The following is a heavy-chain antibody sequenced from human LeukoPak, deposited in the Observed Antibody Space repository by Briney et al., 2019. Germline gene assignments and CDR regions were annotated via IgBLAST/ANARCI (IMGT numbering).Heavy chain of an antibody. Sequence: PGGSLRLSCAASGFTFSSYWMSWVRQAPGKGLEWVANIKQDGSEKYYVDSAKGRFTISRDNAKNSLYLQMNSLRAEDTAVYYCSTSIRGYSDYWGQGTLVTVSS. V-gene: IGHV3-7*01. CDR2: IKQDGSEK. CDR3: STSIRGYSDY. J-gene: IGHJ4*02. CDR1: GFTFSSYW. D-gene: IGHD2-2*01.